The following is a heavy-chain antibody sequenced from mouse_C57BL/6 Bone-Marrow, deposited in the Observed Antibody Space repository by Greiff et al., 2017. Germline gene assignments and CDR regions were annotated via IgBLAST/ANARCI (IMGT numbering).Heavy chain of an antibody. CDR1: GYTFTDYY. CDR2: INPNNGGT. CDR3: ARWGGY. J-gene: IGHJ2*01. Sequence: VQLQQSGPELVKPGASVKISCKASGYTFTDYYMNWVKQSHGKSLEWIGDINPNNGGTSYNQKFKGKATLTVDKSSSTAYLELRSLTSEDSAVYYCARWGGYGGQGTTLTVSS. V-gene: IGHV1-26*01.